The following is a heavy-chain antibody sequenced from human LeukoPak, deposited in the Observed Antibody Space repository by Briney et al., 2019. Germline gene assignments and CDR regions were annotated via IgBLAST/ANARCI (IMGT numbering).Heavy chain of an antibody. CDR2: ISGSGGST. CDR3: AKDPKRGETATPFGVDV. D-gene: IGHD5-24*01. J-gene: IGHJ6*02. Sequence: GGSLRLSCAASGFTFSNYAMSWVRQAPGKGLEWVSGISGSGGSTYYADSVKGRFTISRDNSKNTLYLQMNSLRGEDTAVYYCAKDPKRGETATPFGVDVWGQGTTVTVSS. CDR1: GFTFSNYA. V-gene: IGHV3-23*01.